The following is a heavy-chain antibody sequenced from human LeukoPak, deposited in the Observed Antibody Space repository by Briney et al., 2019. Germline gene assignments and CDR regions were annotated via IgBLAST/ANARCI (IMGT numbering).Heavy chain of an antibody. Sequence: GGSLRLSCAASGFTFSSYDMSWVRQAPGKGLEWVSAISESGGSTYYADSVKGRFTISKDNSKNTLYLQMNSLRAEDTAVYYCAKDQKLFDYWGQGTLVTVYS. CDR2: ISESGGST. V-gene: IGHV3-23*01. J-gene: IGHJ4*02. CDR3: AKDQKLFDY. CDR1: GFTFSSYD.